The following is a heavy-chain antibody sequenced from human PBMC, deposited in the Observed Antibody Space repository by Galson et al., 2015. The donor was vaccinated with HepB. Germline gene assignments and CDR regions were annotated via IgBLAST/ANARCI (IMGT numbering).Heavy chain of an antibody. V-gene: IGHV3-53*01. CDR3: TRTFWSGYHTWYYLDS. D-gene: IGHD3-3*01. CDR1: GLTVSSSY. J-gene: IGHJ4*02. Sequence: SLRLSCAASGLTVSSSYMSWVRQAPGKGLEWVSVVYSGGNTYYANSVKGRFSISRDLSRNMVYLQMNSLRAEDTAIYYCTRTFWSGYHTWYYLDSWGQGTLVTVSS. CDR2: VYSGGNT.